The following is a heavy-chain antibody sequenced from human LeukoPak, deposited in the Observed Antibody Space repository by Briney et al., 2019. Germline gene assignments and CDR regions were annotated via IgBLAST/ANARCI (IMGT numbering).Heavy chain of an antibody. J-gene: IGHJ4*02. Sequence: SSETLSLTCTVSGYSISSGYYWGWIRQPPGKGLEWIGYIYYSGSTNYNPSLKSRVTISVDTSKNQFSLKLSSVTAADTAVYYCARESSRGIDYWGQGTLVTVSS. CDR2: IYYSGST. D-gene: IGHD2-15*01. CDR1: GYSISSGYY. V-gene: IGHV4-38-2*02. CDR3: ARESSRGIDY.